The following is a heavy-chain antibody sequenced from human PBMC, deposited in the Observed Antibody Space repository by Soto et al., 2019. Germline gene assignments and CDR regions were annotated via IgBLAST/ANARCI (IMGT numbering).Heavy chain of an antibody. Sequence: GGSVKVSCKASGDTFTNYYIHWVRQAPGQGLEWMGIINPSSGRTTYAQKFQGRVTLTRDTSTSTVYMDLSSLRSEDTAVYYCASGRITTETTWWYSEYWGQGAMVTVSS. CDR1: GDTFTNYY. J-gene: IGHJ4*02. V-gene: IGHV1-46*01. CDR2: INPSSGRT. CDR3: ASGRITTETTWWYSEY. D-gene: IGHD2-15*01.